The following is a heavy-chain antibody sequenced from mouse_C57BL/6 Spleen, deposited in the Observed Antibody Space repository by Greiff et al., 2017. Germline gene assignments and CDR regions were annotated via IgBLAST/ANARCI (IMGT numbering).Heavy chain of an antibody. CDR3: ARDGYASNWYFDV. CDR2: ISYDGSN. CDR1: GYSITSGYY. V-gene: IGHV3-6*01. J-gene: IGHJ1*03. D-gene: IGHD2-2*01. Sequence: VQLQQSGPGLVKPSQSLSLTCSVTGYSITSGYYWNWIRQFPGNKLEWMGYISYDGSNNYNPSLKNRISITRDTSKNQFFLKLNSVTTEDTATYYCARDGYASNWYFDVWGTGTTVTVSS.